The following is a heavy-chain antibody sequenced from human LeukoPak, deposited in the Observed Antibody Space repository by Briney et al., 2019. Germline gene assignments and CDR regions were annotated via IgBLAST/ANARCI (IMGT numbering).Heavy chain of an antibody. CDR1: GGSISSSSYY. J-gene: IGHJ4*02. CDR2: IYYSGST. D-gene: IGHD3-10*01. CDR3: ARGREYSGSYFLDY. V-gene: IGHV4-39*07. Sequence: PSETLSLTCTVSGGSISSSSYYWGWIRQPPGKGLEWIGSIYYSGSTYYNPSLESRVTISVDTSKNQFSLKLSSVTAADTAVYYCARGREYSGSYFLDYWGQGTLVTVSS.